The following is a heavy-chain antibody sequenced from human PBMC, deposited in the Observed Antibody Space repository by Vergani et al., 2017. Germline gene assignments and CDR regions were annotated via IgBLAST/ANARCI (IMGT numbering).Heavy chain of an antibody. D-gene: IGHD3-10*01. J-gene: IGHJ5*02. V-gene: IGHV3-66*02. CDR2: IYSGDET. CDR3: SRGNYNGSETYVDP. CDR1: GSTVSGNY. Sequence: ELQLVESGGGLVQPGGSLQLSCSASGSTVSGNYMTWVRQAPGKGLEWVSHIYSGDETYYADSVKGRVTISSDTSNNTLHLQITNLRVEDTAVYYCSRGNYNGSETYVDPWGQGTLVTVSS.